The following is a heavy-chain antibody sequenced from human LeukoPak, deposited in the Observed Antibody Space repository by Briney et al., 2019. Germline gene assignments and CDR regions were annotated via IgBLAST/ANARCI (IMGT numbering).Heavy chain of an antibody. CDR1: GFTLNSYV. CDR3: MKFAPPDPPEQVAGHFDY. CDR2: ISGSGGST. V-gene: IGHV3-23*01. D-gene: IGHD6-19*01. J-gene: IGHJ4*02. Sequence: GGSLRLSCSASGFTLNSYVISWVRQAPGKGLDWVSSISGSGGSTYNADSVKGRFTISRDNSKNTMYMQINSLRAEDTAVYYCMKFAPPDPPEQVAGHFDYWGQGTLVTVSS.